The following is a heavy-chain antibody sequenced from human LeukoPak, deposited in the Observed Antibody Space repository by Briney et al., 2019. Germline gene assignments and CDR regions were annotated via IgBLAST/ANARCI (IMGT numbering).Heavy chain of an antibody. CDR2: IYYTGST. V-gene: IGHV4-39*07. CDR3: ARVPLGDYCSSTSCYPPTYIDY. CDR1: GASITSSNYY. Sequence: ASETLSLTCTVSGASITSSNYYWLWLRQPPGKGLEWIGSIYYTGSTYYNPSLKSRVTISVDTSKNQFSLKLSSVTAADTAVYYCARVPLGDYCSSTSCYPPTYIDYWGQGTLVTVSS. D-gene: IGHD2-2*01. J-gene: IGHJ4*02.